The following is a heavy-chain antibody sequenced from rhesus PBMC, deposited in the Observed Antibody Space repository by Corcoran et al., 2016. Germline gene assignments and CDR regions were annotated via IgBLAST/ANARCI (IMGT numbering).Heavy chain of an antibody. CDR2: IYGSGGST. CDR1: GGSISDSYY. CDR3: ARMYSSWSYY. D-gene: IGHD6-13*01. J-gene: IGHJ4*01. Sequence: QVQLQESGPGLVKPSETLSLTCAVSGGSISDSYYWSWIRQPPGKGLVWVWYIYGSGGSTYYTPSLKSRVTISTDTSQNQFSLKRSSVTAADTAVYYCARMYSSWSYYWGQGVLVTVSS. V-gene: IGHV4-106*01.